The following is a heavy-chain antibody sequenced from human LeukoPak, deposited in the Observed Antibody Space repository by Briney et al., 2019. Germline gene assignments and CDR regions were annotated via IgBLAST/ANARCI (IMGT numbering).Heavy chain of an antibody. V-gene: IGHV4-34*01. CDR2: IYHSGST. Sequence: PSETLSLTCAVYGGSFSGYYWSWIRQPPGKGLEWIGSIYHSGSTYYNPSLKSRVTISVDTSKNQFSLKLSSVTAADTAVYYCARAIEVGAMTPFDYWGQGTLVTVSS. J-gene: IGHJ4*02. CDR1: GGSFSGYY. CDR3: ARAIEVGAMTPFDY. D-gene: IGHD1-26*01.